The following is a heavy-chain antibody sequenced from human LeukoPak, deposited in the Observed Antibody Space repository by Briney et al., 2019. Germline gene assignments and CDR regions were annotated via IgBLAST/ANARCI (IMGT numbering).Heavy chain of an antibody. Sequence: SETLSLTCTVSGGSISSYYWSWLRQPAGKGLEWIGRIYTSGSTNYNPSLKSRVTMSVDTSKNQFSLKLSSVTAADTAVYYCARGGRVVVKGSSFDYWGQGTLVTVSS. V-gene: IGHV4-4*07. CDR1: GGSISSYY. D-gene: IGHD3-22*01. J-gene: IGHJ4*02. CDR2: IYTSGST. CDR3: ARGGRVVVKGSSFDY.